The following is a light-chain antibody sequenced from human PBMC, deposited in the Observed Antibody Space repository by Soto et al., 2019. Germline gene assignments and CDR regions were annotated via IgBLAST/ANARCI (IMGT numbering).Light chain of an antibody. CDR2: SAS. CDR1: QSISDT. Sequence: EIVMTQSPATLSVSPGGRATLSCRASQSISDTLAWYQQKPGQAPRLLIYSASRGATGFPARFSGSGSGTDFTLTISSLQSEDFATYYCQHLINYPITFGQGTRLEIK. V-gene: IGKV3-15*01. CDR3: QHLINYPIT. J-gene: IGKJ5*01.